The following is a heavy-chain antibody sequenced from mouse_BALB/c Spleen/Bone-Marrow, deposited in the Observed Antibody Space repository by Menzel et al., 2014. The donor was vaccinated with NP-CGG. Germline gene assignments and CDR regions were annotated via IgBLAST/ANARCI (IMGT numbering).Heavy chain of an antibody. CDR3: AKGHYGSSPFAY. V-gene: IGHV2-5-1*01. J-gene: IGHJ3*01. Sequence: QVQLKESGPSLVQPSQSLSIPCTVSDFSLTNYGIYWVRQSPGKGLEWLGVIWRGGTTDYNAAFMSRLSITKDNSKSXFFFKMNSLQADDTAIYYCAKGHYGSSPFAYWGQGTLVTVSA. D-gene: IGHD1-1*01. CDR2: IWRGGTT. CDR1: DFSLTNYG.